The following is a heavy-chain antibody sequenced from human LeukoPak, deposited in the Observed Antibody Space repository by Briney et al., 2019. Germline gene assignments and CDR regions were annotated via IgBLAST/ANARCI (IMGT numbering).Heavy chain of an antibody. Sequence: ASVKVSCKASGYIFTAHYLHWVRQAPGQGLEWMGWINPNSGGTNYAQKFQGRVTMTRDTSISTAYMELSRLRSDDTAVYYCARGGPIVVVPRGNWFDPWGQGTLVTVSS. CDR1: GYIFTAHY. CDR2: INPNSGGT. D-gene: IGHD2-21*01. CDR3: ARGGPIVVVPRGNWFDP. J-gene: IGHJ5*02. V-gene: IGHV1-2*02.